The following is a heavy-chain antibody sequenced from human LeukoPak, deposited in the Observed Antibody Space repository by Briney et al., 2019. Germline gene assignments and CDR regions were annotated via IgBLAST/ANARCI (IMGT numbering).Heavy chain of an antibody. J-gene: IGHJ3*02. Sequence: ASEKVSCKASGYTFTSYDINWVRQAPGQGLEWMGWISAYNGNTNYAQKLQGRVTMTTDTSTSTAYMELRSLRSNDTAVYYCARSRPGSSDNIGAFDIGGQGTMVTVSS. CDR1: GYTFTSYD. V-gene: IGHV1-18*01. CDR3: ARSRPGSSDNIGAFDI. D-gene: IGHD6-25*01. CDR2: ISAYNGNT.